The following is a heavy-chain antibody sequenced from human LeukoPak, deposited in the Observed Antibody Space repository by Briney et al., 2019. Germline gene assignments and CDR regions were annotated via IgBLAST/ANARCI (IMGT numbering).Heavy chain of an antibody. J-gene: IGHJ4*02. CDR1: GYTSTYSI. CDR3: ARGVNPYDY. V-gene: IGHV1-18*01. CDR2: INAYHGNT. D-gene: IGHD2-21*01. Sequence: GASVKVSCKTPGYTSTYSIISWVRHAPGQGLEWMGWINAYHGNTNDAQTFQGRVTMTKDTSTSTAYMELRSLRSDDTAVYYCARGVNPYDYWGQGTLVSVSS.